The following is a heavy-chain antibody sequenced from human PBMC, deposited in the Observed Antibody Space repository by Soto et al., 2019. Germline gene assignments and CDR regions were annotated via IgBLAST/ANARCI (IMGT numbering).Heavy chain of an antibody. CDR1: GGSISGYY. CDR3: ALGSSPLRFFYGSGSYSTYYFTY. Sequence: SETLCLTCTVSGGSISGYYWSWIRQPPGKGLEWIGYMYNTGSTVYNPSLKSRVTISVDTSKNQFSLKLSPVTAADTAVYYCALGSSPLRFFYGSGSYSTYYFTYWGPGLLVTLSS. D-gene: IGHD3-10*01. J-gene: IGHJ4*02. CDR2: MYNTGST. V-gene: IGHV4-59*12.